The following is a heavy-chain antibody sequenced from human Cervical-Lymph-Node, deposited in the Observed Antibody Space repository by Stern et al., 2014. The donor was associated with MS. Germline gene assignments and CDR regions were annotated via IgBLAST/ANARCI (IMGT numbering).Heavy chain of an antibody. CDR2: LSWNSGTL. J-gene: IGHJ4*02. CDR3: AKDKDTGLGARGFDY. V-gene: IGHV3-9*01. CDR1: GFTFDDYA. D-gene: IGHD5-12*01. Sequence: EVQLVESGGGLVQPGRSLRLSCAASGFTFDDYAMHWVRQAPGKGLEWVSGLSWNSGTLGYADSVKGRFPISRDNAKNSLYLQMNSLRAEDTALYYCAKDKDTGLGARGFDYWGQGTLVTVSS.